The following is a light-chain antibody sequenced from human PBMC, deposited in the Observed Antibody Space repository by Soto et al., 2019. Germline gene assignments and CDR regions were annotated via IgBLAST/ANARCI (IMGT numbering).Light chain of an antibody. Sequence: QSVLTQPASVSGSPGQSITISCTGTSSDVGGYDFVSWYQQHPGEVPKLMIYYVTNRSSGVSDRFSGSKSGHTASLTISGLQAEDEADYYCSSYTSSSTWVFGGGSKHTLL. CDR2: YVT. CDR1: SSDVGGYDF. V-gene: IGLV2-14*01. CDR3: SSYTSSSTWV. J-gene: IGLJ3*02.